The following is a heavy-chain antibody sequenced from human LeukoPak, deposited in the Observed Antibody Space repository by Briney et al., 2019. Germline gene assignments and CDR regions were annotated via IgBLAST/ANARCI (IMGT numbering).Heavy chain of an antibody. J-gene: IGHJ5*02. Sequence: GGSLRLSCVASGFTFSGFSMHWVRQAPGKGLEYVSAINGHGDFTYYRDSVKGRFTISRDNSKNTLYLQMGSLRGEDVALYFCERIGIENFYDLWVQGTRVTVSS. D-gene: IGHD2/OR15-2a*01. CDR2: INGHGDFT. CDR3: ERIGIENFYDL. CDR1: GFTFSGFS. V-gene: IGHV3-64*02.